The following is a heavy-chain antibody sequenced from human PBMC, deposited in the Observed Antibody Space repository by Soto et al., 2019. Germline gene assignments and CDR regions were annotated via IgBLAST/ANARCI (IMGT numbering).Heavy chain of an antibody. CDR3: ARGSGDLDY. Sequence: QVQLQESGPGLVKPSQTLSLSCTVSGGSISSGGYYWSWIRQHPGKGLEWIGYIYYSGTTSYNPCLKSRVTISEDTAKNQFSLKLSAVTAADTAVYYCARGSGDLDYWGQGTLVTVSS. CDR2: IYYSGTT. CDR1: GGSISSGGYY. V-gene: IGHV4-31*03. D-gene: IGHD3-3*01. J-gene: IGHJ4*02.